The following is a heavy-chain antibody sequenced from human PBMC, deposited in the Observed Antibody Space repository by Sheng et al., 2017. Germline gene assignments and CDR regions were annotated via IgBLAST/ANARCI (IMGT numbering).Heavy chain of an antibody. CDR3: ARETRIVGATNWFDP. D-gene: IGHD1-26*01. J-gene: IGHJ5*02. CDR1: GGSISSYY. Sequence: QVQLQESGPGLVKPSETLSLTCTVSGGSISSYYWSWIRQPAGKGLEWIGRIYTSGSTNYNPSLKSRVTMSVDTSKNQFSLKLSSVTAADTAVYYCARETRIVGATNWFDPWGQGTLVTVSS. CDR2: IYTSGST. V-gene: IGHV4-4*07.